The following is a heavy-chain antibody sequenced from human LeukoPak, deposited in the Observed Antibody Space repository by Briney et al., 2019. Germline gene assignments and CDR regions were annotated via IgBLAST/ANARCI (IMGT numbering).Heavy chain of an antibody. CDR2: IWYDGSNK. V-gene: IGHV3-30*02. J-gene: IGHJ6*03. Sequence: PGGSLRLSCAASGFTFSSYGMHWVRQAPGKRLEWVAFIWYDGSNKYYADSVKGRFTISRDNSKNTLYLQMNSLRAEDTAVYYCATIAVGHMDVWGKGTTATISS. D-gene: IGHD6-19*01. CDR1: GFTFSSYG. CDR3: ATIAVGHMDV.